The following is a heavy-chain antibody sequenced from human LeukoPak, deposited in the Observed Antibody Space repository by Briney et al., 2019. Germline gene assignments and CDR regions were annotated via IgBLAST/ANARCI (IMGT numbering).Heavy chain of an antibody. CDR3: AKEGTGIHFDY. J-gene: IGHJ4*02. CDR1: GFTFSSNA. Sequence: GSLRLSCAASGFTFSSNAIHWVRQAPGKGLEWVAEISYDGGNTYYADSVKGRFTISRDNSKNTLYLQMNSLRAEDTAVYYCAKEGTGIHFDYWGQGTLVTVSS. CDR2: ISYDGGNT. V-gene: IGHV3-30-3*01. D-gene: IGHD1-1*01.